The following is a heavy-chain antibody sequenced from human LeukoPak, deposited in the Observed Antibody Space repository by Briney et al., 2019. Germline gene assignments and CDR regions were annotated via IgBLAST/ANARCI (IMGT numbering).Heavy chain of an antibody. D-gene: IGHD1-26*01. Sequence: GGSLRLSCAASGFTLSSYSMNWLRQAPGKGLEWVSSISSSSSYIYYADSVKGRFTISRDNAKNSLYLQMNSLRAEDTAVYYCATYGYSGTLRSLDYWAQGTLVTVSS. J-gene: IGHJ4*02. CDR2: ISSSSSYI. V-gene: IGHV3-21*01. CDR3: ATYGYSGTLRSLDY. CDR1: GFTLSSYS.